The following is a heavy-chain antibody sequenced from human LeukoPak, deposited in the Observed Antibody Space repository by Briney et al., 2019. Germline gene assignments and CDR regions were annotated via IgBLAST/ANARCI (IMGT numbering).Heavy chain of an antibody. CDR3: ARDDYGDSGYYYFGMDV. D-gene: IGHD4-17*01. J-gene: IGHJ6*02. CDR1: GGSISSGSYY. V-gene: IGHV4-61*02. CDR2: IYSSGST. Sequence: SETLSLTCTVSGGSISSGSYYWSWIWQPAGTGLEWIGRIYSSGSTYYNPSLKSRVTISVDTSKNQFSLKLNSVTAADTAVYYCARDDYGDSGYYYFGMDVWGQGTTVTVSS.